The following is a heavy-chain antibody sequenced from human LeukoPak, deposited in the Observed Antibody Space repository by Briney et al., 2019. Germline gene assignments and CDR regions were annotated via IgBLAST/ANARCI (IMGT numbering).Heavy chain of an antibody. Sequence: SEILSLTCAVSGGSISNGTYSWSWIRQPPGKGLEWIGYICHSGSAFYSPSLRSRVTISVDRSKNHFSLKMNSVTAADTAVYYCARGGYYYGSGSYYDGGWGLDYWGPGALVIVSS. D-gene: IGHD3-10*01. V-gene: IGHV4-30-2*01. J-gene: IGHJ4*02. CDR3: ARGGYYYGSGSYYDGGWGLDY. CDR1: GGSISNGTYS. CDR2: ICHSGSA.